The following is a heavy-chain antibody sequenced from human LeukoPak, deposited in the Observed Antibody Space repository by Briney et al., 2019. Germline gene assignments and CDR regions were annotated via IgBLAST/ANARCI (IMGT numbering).Heavy chain of an antibody. CDR2: IYYSGST. CDR1: GGSISSSSYY. Sequence: SETLSLTCAVSGGSISSSSYYWGWIRQPPGKGLEWIGRIYYSGSTYYNPSLKSRVTISVDTSKNQFSLKLSSVTAADTAVYYCARQLWFGELRGLLDYWGQGTLVTVSS. D-gene: IGHD3-10*01. CDR3: ARQLWFGELRGLLDY. V-gene: IGHV4-39*01. J-gene: IGHJ4*02.